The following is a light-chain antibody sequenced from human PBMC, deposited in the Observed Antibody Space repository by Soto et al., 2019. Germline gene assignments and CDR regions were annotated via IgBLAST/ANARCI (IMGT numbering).Light chain of an antibody. Sequence: DIQMTQSPSSLSASVGDRVTITCRASQTISSYLNWYQQKPGKAPKLLIYAASSLQSGVPLRFSGSGSGTYFSLTISSLQPEDFATYYCQQSYSTWTFGQGTKVEIK. CDR1: QTISSY. CDR2: AAS. CDR3: QQSYSTWT. V-gene: IGKV1-39*01. J-gene: IGKJ1*01.